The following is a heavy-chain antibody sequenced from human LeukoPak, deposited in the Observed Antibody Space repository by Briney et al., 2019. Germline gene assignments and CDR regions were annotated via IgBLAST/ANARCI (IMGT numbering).Heavy chain of an antibody. CDR2: IYYSGST. CDR3: ARSVVGWYFDL. J-gene: IGHJ2*01. CDR1: GGSISSYY. V-gene: IGHV4-59*01. D-gene: IGHD5/OR15-5a*01. Sequence: PSETLSLTCTVSGGSISSYYWSWIRQPPGKGLEWIGYIYYSGSTNYNPSLKSRVTISVDTSKNQFSLKLSPVTAADTAVYYCARSVVGWYFDLWGRGTLVTVSS.